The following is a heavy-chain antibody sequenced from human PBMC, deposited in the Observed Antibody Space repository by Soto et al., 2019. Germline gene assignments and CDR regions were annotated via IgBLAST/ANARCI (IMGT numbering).Heavy chain of an antibody. J-gene: IGHJ5*02. D-gene: IGHD3-22*01. CDR2: IYYSGST. CDR1: GGSISSSSYY. V-gene: IGHV4-39*02. CDR3: AREMVTMIVVVPWGWFDP. Sequence: SETLSLTCTVSGGSISSSSYYWGWIRQPPGEGLEWIGSIYYSGSTYYNPSLKSRVTISVDTSKNQFSLKLSSVTAADTAVYYCAREMVTMIVVVPWGWFDPWGQGTLVTVSS.